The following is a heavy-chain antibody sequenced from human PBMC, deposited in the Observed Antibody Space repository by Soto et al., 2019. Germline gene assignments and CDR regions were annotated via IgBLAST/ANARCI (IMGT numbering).Heavy chain of an antibody. Sequence: EVQLLESGGGLVQPGGSLRLSCAASGFTFSSYAMSWVRQAPGKGLEWVSAISGSGGSTYYADSVKGRFTISRDNSKDALYLQMNSMRAKETAVYYCAKNVWGITVFGGMDVWGQGTTVAV. CDR1: GFTFSSYA. V-gene: IGHV3-23*01. CDR2: ISGSGGST. CDR3: AKNVWGITVFGGMDV. D-gene: IGHD3-9*01. J-gene: IGHJ6*02.